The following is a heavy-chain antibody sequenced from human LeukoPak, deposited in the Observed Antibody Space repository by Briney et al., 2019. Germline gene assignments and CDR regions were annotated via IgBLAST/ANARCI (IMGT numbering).Heavy chain of an antibody. V-gene: IGHV4-59*01. D-gene: IGHD3-10*01. CDR3: ARLYGSGFYYFDY. CDR1: GGSINNYW. J-gene: IGHJ4*02. CDR2: IYYTGST. Sequence: SETLSLTCTVSGGSINNYWWSWIRQPPGKGLEWIGYIYYTGSTNYNPSLKSRVTMSVDTSKIQFSLKLSSVTTADTAVYFCARLYGSGFYYFDYWGQGTLVTVSS.